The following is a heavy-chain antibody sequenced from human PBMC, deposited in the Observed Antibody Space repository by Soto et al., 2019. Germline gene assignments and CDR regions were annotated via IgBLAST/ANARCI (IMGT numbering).Heavy chain of an antibody. Sequence: GSLRLSCAASGFTFSSYAMHWVRQAPGKGLEWVAVISYDGSNKYYADSVKGRFTISRDNSKNTLYLQMNSLRAEDTAVYYCARDRYYDSSGSYYFDYWGQGTLVTVSS. CDR1: GFTFSSYA. V-gene: IGHV3-30-3*01. CDR3: ARDRYYDSSGSYYFDY. J-gene: IGHJ4*02. CDR2: ISYDGSNK. D-gene: IGHD3-22*01.